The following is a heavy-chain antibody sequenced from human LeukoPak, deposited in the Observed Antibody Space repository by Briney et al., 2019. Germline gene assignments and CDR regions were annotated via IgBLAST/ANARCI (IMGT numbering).Heavy chain of an antibody. CDR1: GGTFSRFT. Sequence: SVTVSCKASGGTFSRFTISWVRQAPGQGFEWMGGITPIFGTANFAQRFQGRVSITADESTSTAFMELSSLRSEDTAVYYCARAPFTVTTSWFDPWGQGTLVTVSS. D-gene: IGHD4-17*01. J-gene: IGHJ5*02. CDR2: ITPIFGTA. V-gene: IGHV1-69*13. CDR3: ARAPFTVTTSWFDP.